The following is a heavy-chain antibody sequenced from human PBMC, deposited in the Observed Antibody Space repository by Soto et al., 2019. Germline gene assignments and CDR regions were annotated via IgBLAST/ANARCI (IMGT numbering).Heavy chain of an antibody. J-gene: IGHJ4*02. Sequence: PXETLRLSCAASGFSFSTSWMAWVRQAPGKGLEWVANIKPDGTEKYYGGPVKGRFTISRDNARNSLFLEMNSLRAEDTAVYICARDGTYSMDYWGQGTLVTVSS. V-gene: IGHV3-7*01. CDR2: IKPDGTEK. D-gene: IGHD6-13*01. CDR1: GFSFSTSW. CDR3: ARDGTYSMDY.